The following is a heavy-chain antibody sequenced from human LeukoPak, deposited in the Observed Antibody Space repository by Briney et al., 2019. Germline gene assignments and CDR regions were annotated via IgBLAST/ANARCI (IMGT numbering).Heavy chain of an antibody. Sequence: GGSLRLSCGASGFTFSNYWMTWVRQAPGKGLEWVANINRDASEKYYADSVKGRFTISRDNAKSSLFLQMTSLRADDTAVYYCARVDYDRSGEDANAEYFQHWGQGTLVTVSS. D-gene: IGHD3-22*01. CDR2: INRDASEK. J-gene: IGHJ1*01. CDR1: GFTFSNYW. CDR3: ARVDYDRSGEDANAEYFQH. V-gene: IGHV3-7*01.